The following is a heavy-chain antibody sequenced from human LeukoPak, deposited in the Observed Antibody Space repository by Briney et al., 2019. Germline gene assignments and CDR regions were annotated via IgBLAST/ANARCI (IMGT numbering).Heavy chain of an antibody. CDR1: GLTVSNSA. D-gene: IGHD2-15*01. CDR3: ARRHCSGDRCYLVY. Sequence: PGGSLRLSCAASGLTVSNSAMSWGRQAPGKGLEWVSDISGSSDDTYYGDSVKGRFTFSRDSSKNTVYLQMNNLRAEDTAVYYCARRHCSGDRCYLVYWGQGTLVTVSS. CDR2: ISGSSDDT. J-gene: IGHJ4*02. V-gene: IGHV3-23*01.